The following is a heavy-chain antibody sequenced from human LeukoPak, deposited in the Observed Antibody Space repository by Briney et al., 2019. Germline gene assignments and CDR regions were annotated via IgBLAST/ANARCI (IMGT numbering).Heavy chain of an antibody. V-gene: IGHV4-34*01. D-gene: IGHD2-15*01. J-gene: IGHJ5*02. Sequence: SETLSLTCAVYGGSFSGYYWSWIRQPPGKGLEWIGEINHSGSTNYNPSLKSRVTISVDTSKNQFSLKLSSVTAADTAVYYCARAKEGYCSGGSCYYWFDPWGQGTLVTVSS. CDR1: GGSFSGYY. CDR2: INHSGST. CDR3: ARAKEGYCSGGSCYYWFDP.